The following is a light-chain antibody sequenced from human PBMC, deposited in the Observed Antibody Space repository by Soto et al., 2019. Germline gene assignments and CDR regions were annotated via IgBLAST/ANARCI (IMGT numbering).Light chain of an antibody. J-gene: IGKJ1*01. CDR1: QTISSW. Sequence: DIQMTQSPSTLSASVRDRVTITCRASQTISSWLAWFQQRPGRAPKFLIYKASSLKNGVPLRISGSGSGTEFTLTISGLQPDDFATYYCQGYRTFGQGTKVDNK. CDR3: QGYRT. V-gene: IGKV1-5*03. CDR2: KAS.